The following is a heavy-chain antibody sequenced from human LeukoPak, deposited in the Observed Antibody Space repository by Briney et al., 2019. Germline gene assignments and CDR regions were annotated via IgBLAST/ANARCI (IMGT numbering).Heavy chain of an antibody. V-gene: IGHV4-30-2*01. CDR2: IYHSGST. CDR1: GGSISSGGYS. D-gene: IGHD1-26*01. CDR3: ARDRSGSNYGPFDY. J-gene: IGHJ4*02. Sequence: TSETLSLTCAVSGGSISSGGYSWSWIRQPPGKGLEWIGYIYHSGSTYYNPSLKSRVTISVDRSKNQFSLKLSSVTAADTAVYYCARDRSGSNYGPFDYWGQGTLVTVSS.